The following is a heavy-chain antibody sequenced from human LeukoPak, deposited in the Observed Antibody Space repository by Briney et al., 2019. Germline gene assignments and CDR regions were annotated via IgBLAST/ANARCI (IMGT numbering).Heavy chain of an antibody. CDR2: ICPGDSDT. J-gene: IGHJ4*02. D-gene: IGHD6-13*01. CDR1: GYIFTNYW. V-gene: IGHV5-51*01. Sequence: GESLKISCKGSGYIFTNYWIGWVRQMPGKGLEWMGVICPGDSDTRYSPSFQGQVTMSVDKSISTAYLQWSSLRASDTAMYYCARGQEGSSRYGPFDYWGQGTLVTVSS. CDR3: ARGQEGSSRYGPFDY.